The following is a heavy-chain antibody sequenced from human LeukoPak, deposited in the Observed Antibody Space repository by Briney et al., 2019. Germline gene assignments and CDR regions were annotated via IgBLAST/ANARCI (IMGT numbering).Heavy chain of an antibody. J-gene: IGHJ4*02. V-gene: IGHV1-8*03. D-gene: IGHD3-3*01. Sequence: ASVKVSCKASGYTFTSYDINWVRQATGQGLEWMGWMNPNSGNTGYAQKFQGRVTITRNTSISTAYMELSSLRSEDTAVYYCARGLVDFWSGHHYFDYWGQGTLVTVSS. CDR1: GYTFTSYD. CDR3: ARGLVDFWSGHHYFDY. CDR2: MNPNSGNT.